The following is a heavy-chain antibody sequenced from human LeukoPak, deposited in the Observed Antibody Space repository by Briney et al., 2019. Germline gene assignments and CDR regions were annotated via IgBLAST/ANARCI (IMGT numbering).Heavy chain of an antibody. Sequence: GGSLRLSCAASGFTFSNYAMSWVRQAPGKGLEWVSAIDGIGGSTYYADSVKGRFTISRDNAKNSLYLQMNSLRAEDTAVYYCARDYGGSSPFDYWGQGTLVTVSS. CDR1: GFTFSNYA. CDR2: IDGIGGST. CDR3: ARDYGGSSPFDY. V-gene: IGHV3-23*01. J-gene: IGHJ4*02. D-gene: IGHD4-23*01.